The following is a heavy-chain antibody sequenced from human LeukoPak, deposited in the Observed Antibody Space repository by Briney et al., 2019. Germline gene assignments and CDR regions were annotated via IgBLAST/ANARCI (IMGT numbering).Heavy chain of an antibody. J-gene: IGHJ4*02. V-gene: IGHV3-23*01. Sequence: GGSLRLSCAASGFTFSNYAMSWVRHAPGKGLEWVSVISGSGGSTNFADSVKGRFTISRDNSKNTLYLQMNSLRDEDTAVYYCAKGTLKAGYRSGWSYLDYWGQGTLVTVSS. CDR2: ISGSGGST. D-gene: IGHD6-13*01. CDR1: GFTFSNYA. CDR3: AKGTLKAGYRSGWSYLDY.